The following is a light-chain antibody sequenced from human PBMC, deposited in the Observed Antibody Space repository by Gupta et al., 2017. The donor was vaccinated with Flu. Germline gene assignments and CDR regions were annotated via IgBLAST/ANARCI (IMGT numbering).Light chain of an antibody. CDR2: LAS. V-gene: IGKV2-28*01. Sequence: ETVMTQSPLALSVSPGEAASISCRSSQSLLHINGYNYLDWYLQRPGQPPQLLSYLASNRASGVPDRGSGSGSGTTVTLKIRRVEAEDVGIEYCMQALHTPPKFGQGTRVEIK. J-gene: IGKJ1*01. CDR1: QSLLHINGYNY. CDR3: MQALHTPPK.